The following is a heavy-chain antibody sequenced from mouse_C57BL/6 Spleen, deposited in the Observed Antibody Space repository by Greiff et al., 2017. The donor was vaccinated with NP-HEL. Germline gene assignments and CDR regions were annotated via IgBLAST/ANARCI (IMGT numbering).Heavy chain of an antibody. D-gene: IGHD2-4*01. CDR1: GFTFSSYA. CDR3: TRDHGYYDCFYAMDY. V-gene: IGHV5-9-1*02. CDR2: ISSGGDYI. J-gene: IGHJ4*01. Sequence: EVKVVESGEGLVKPGGSLKLSCAASGFTFSSYAMSWVRQTPEKRLEWVAYISSGGDYIYYADTVKGRFTISRDNARNTLYLQMSSLKSEDTAMYYCTRDHGYYDCFYAMDYWGQGTSVTVSS.